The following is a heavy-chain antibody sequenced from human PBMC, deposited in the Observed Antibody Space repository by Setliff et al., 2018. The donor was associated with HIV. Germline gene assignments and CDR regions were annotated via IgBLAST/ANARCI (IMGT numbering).Heavy chain of an antibody. CDR1: GYIFTNQY. D-gene: IGHD3-10*01. CDR3: ARDRALDGPGYYGMDV. Sequence: GASVKVSCKASGYIFTNQYITWVRQAPGQGLEWMGWISPHNGNTKYGEKFQARVTMTADTSTTTAYMELSSLRSEDTAVYYCARDRALDGPGYYGMDVWGQGTTVTVSS. V-gene: IGHV1-18*01. CDR2: ISPHNGNT. J-gene: IGHJ6*02.